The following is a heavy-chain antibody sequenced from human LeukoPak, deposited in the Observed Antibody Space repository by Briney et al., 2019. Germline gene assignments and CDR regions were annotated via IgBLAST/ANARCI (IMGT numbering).Heavy chain of an antibody. CDR1: GFTFSSYG. CDR2: ISYDGSNK. D-gene: IGHD5-12*01. CDR3: AKDRGTFRGYVDYYYGMDV. J-gene: IGHJ6*02. V-gene: IGHV3-30*18. Sequence: GGSLRLSCAASGFTFSSYGMHWVRQAPGKGLEWVAVISYDGSNKYYADSVKGRFTISRDNSKNTLYLQMNSLRAEDTAVYYCAKDRGTFRGYVDYYYGMDVWGQGTTVTVSS.